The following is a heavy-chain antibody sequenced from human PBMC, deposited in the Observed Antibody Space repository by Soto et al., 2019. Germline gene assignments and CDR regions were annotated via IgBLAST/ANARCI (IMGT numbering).Heavy chain of an antibody. Sequence: SGPTLVNPTEPLTLTCTVSGFSLSNARMGVSWIRQPPGKALEWLAHIFSNDEQSYSPSLQSRLTISNDTSQSQVVLPMTNMHPVDTATYDCVRMPMIGWFDHWGQGTLVTVSS. CDR1: GFSLSNARMG. V-gene: IGHV2-26*01. CDR3: VRMPMIGWFDH. J-gene: IGHJ5*02. CDR2: IFSNDEQ. D-gene: IGHD2-21*01.